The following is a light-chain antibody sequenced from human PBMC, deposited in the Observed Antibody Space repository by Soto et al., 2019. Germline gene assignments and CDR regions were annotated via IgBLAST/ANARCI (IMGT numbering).Light chain of an antibody. J-gene: IGKJ4*01. CDR2: AAS. CDR1: QSIGSW. V-gene: IGKV1-12*01. CDR3: QQANSFPPT. Sequence: DIQMTQSPSSVTASVGDRVTITCRASQSIGSWLAWYQQKPGKAPKLLIYAASTLQSGVPSRFSGSGSGTDFALPISSLQPEDFATYYCQQANSFPPTFGGGTKVEIK.